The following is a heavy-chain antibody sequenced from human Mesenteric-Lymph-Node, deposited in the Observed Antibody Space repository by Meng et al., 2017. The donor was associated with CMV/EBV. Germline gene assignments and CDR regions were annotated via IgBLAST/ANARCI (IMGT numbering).Heavy chain of an antibody. V-gene: IGHV1-69*04. D-gene: IGHD2-21*02. Sequence: SCKASGYTFTSYGISWVRQAPGQGLEWMGRIIPILGIANYAQKFQGRVTITADKSTSTAYMELSSLRSEDTAVYYCAACGGDCYSGSTWGQGTLVTVSS. J-gene: IGHJ5*02. CDR3: AACGGDCYSGST. CDR2: IIPILGIA. CDR1: GYTFTSYG.